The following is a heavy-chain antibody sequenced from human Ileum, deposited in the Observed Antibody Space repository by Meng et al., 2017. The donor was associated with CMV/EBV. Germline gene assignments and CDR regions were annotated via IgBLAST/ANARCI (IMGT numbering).Heavy chain of an antibody. CDR1: GYTFGSQD. CDR3: ARGIDY. J-gene: IGHJ4*02. Sequence: QVQLVQSGAEVKESAASVKVSCQASGYTFGSQDFTWVRQAPGQGLEWMGWINSYNGDTNYAQKFQGRVTMTTDTSTSTAYMELNSLKSDDTAVYYCARGIDYWGQGTLVTVSS. V-gene: IGHV1-18*01. CDR2: INSYNGDT.